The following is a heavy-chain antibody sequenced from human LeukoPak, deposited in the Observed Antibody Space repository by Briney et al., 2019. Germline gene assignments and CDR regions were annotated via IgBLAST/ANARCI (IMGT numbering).Heavy chain of an antibody. CDR2: INPNSGGT. V-gene: IGHV1-2*02. CDR1: GYTFTGYY. CDR3: ARDPAGPLYYYYYMDV. J-gene: IGHJ6*03. Sequence: ASVKVSCKASGYTFTGYYMRWVRQAPGQGLEWMGWINPNSGGTNYAQKFQGRVTMTRDTSISTAYMELSRLRSDDTAVYYCARDPAGPLYYYYYMDVWGKGTTVTVSS.